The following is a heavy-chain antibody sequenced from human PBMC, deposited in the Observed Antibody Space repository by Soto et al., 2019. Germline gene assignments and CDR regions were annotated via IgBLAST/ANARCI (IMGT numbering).Heavy chain of an antibody. J-gene: IGHJ4*02. V-gene: IGHV1-46*03. CDR3: TRDTPGARWYFDY. CDR1: GYTFTNYY. D-gene: IGHD6-13*01. CDR2: IDPSGGSP. Sequence: ASVKVSCKASGYTFTNYYIHWVRQAPGQGLEWMGIIDPSGGSPTNAQKFQGRVSMTRDTSASTVYMQLSSLRSDDTAVYFCTRDTPGARWYFDYWGQGTLVT.